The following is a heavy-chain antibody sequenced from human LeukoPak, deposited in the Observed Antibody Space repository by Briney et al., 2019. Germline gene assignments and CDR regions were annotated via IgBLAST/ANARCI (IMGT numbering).Heavy chain of an antibody. CDR2: ISSSSSYI. CDR3: ARDRGGGNRGHAFDI. J-gene: IGHJ3*02. V-gene: IGHV3-21*01. Sequence: PGGSLRLSCAASGFTFNIYRMNWVRQAPGKGLEWVSSISSSSSYIYYADSVKGRFTISRDNAKNSLYLQMNSLRAEDTAVYYCARDRGGGNRGHAFDIWGQGTMVTVPS. D-gene: IGHD4-23*01. CDR1: GFTFNIYR.